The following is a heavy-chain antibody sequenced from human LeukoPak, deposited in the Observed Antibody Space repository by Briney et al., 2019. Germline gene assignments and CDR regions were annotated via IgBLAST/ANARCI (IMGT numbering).Heavy chain of an antibody. CDR2: IWYDGTKK. Sequence: PGRSLRLSCAASGFTFSNYGMHWVRQAPGKGLEWVAVIWYDGTKKYYADSVKGRLTISRDNSKNTLYLEMNSLRAEDTAVYYCARDRAVRYFDYWGQGILVTVSS. J-gene: IGHJ4*02. CDR1: GFTFSNYG. V-gene: IGHV3-33*01. CDR3: ARDRAVRYFDY.